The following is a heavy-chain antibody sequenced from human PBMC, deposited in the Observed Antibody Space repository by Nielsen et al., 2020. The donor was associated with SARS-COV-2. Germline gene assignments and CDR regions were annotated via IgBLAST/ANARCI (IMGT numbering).Heavy chain of an antibody. Sequence: ASVKVSCKASGYTFTAYAIHWVRQDPGQRLEWMGWINSDSGNTKYSQKFRGRVTITRDTSASTAYMELSGLSSEDTAVYYCARDIRAVAADYWGQGTLVTVSS. J-gene: IGHJ4*02. CDR3: ARDIRAVAADY. V-gene: IGHV1-3*04. CDR2: INSDSGNT. CDR1: GYTFTAYA. D-gene: IGHD6-19*01.